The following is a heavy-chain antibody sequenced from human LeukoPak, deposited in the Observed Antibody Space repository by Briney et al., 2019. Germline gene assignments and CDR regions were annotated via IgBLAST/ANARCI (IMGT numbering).Heavy chain of an antibody. Sequence: SETLSLTCAVYGGSFSGYYWSWIRQPPGKGLEWIGEINHSGSTNYNPSLKSRVTISVDTSKNQFSLKLSSVTAADTAVYYCARAGYSNGRRYYGMDVWGQGTTVTVSS. CDR2: INHSGST. J-gene: IGHJ6*02. D-gene: IGHD5-18*01. CDR1: GGSFSGYY. V-gene: IGHV4-34*01. CDR3: ARAGYSNGRRYYGMDV.